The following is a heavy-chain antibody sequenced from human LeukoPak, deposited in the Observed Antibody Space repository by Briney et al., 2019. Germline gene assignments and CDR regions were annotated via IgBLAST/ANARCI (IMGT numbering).Heavy chain of an antibody. J-gene: IGHJ4*02. Sequence: PGGSLRLSCSASGFTFSSYGMHWVRQAPGKGLEFVSAISTNGGSTYYADSVKGRFTISRDNSKNTLFLQMSSLRAEDTALYYCARVKCSGGSCYSPFDYWGQGTLVTVSS. V-gene: IGHV3-64D*06. CDR2: ISTNGGST. CDR3: ARVKCSGGSCYSPFDY. D-gene: IGHD2-15*01. CDR1: GFTFSSYG.